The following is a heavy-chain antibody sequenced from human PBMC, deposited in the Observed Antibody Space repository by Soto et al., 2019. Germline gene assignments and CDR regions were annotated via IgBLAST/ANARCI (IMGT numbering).Heavy chain of an antibody. CDR3: ARGGSSDWQVAFDF. J-gene: IGHJ3*01. Sequence: PSETLSLTCDVYGGSFSCYFWNWIRQSPGKGLEWIGKVNHNGRNNYNPSLKSRVTTSLDMSKKQISLKLTSVTAADTAVYYCARGGSSDWQVAFDFWGQGTMVTVSS. CDR1: GGSFSCYF. D-gene: IGHD6-19*01. V-gene: IGHV4-34*01. CDR2: VNHNGRN.